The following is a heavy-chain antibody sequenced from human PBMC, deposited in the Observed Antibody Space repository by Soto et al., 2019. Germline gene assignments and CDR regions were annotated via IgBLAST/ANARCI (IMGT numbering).Heavy chain of an antibody. V-gene: IGHV3-23*01. CDR3: AKASLVVVAATPDY. CDR2: ISGSGGST. CDR1: GFTFSSYA. Sequence: VGSLRLSCAASGFTFSSYAMSWVRQAPGKGLEWVSAISGSGGSTYYADSVKGRFTISRDNSKNTLYLQMNSLRAEDTAVYYCAKASLVVVAATPDYWGQGTLVTVSS. J-gene: IGHJ4*02. D-gene: IGHD2-15*01.